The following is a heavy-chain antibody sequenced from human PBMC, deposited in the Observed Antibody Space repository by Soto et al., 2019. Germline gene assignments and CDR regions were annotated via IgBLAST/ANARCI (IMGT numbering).Heavy chain of an antibody. V-gene: IGHV3-7*03. CDR2: IKKDGSET. J-gene: IGHJ4*02. CDR3: ASGAGWELEY. D-gene: IGHD1-26*01. Sequence: EVRLVESGGGLVQPGGSLRLSCAASGFTFSNYWMNWVRQAPGMGLEWLAIIKKDGSETHYVDSVKGRFTISIDNAKNSVFLQRNSLRAYDTAVYYCASGAGWELEYWGQGALVTVSS. CDR1: GFTFSNYW.